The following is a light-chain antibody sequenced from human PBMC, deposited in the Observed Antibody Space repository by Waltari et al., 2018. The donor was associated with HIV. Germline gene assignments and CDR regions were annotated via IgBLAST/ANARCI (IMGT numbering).Light chain of an antibody. Sequence: QSALTQPASVSGSPGQSITISCTGTSSDVGGYNYVSWYQQHPGKAPKLMISDVSKRPSGVSNRFSGSKAGNTASLTISGLQAEDEADYYCCSYAGSSTYVFGTGTKVTVL. V-gene: IGLV2-23*02. CDR3: CSYAGSSTYV. J-gene: IGLJ1*01. CDR2: DVS. CDR1: SSDVGGYNY.